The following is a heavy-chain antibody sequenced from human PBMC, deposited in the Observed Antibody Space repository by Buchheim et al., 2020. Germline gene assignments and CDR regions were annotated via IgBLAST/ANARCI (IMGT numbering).Heavy chain of an antibody. V-gene: IGHV4-30-4*01. CDR1: GGSISSGDYY. D-gene: IGHD3-10*02. CDR3: ARGPATTFGYYYYYGMDV. J-gene: IGHJ6*02. Sequence: QVQLQESGPGLVKPSQTLSLTCTVSGGSISSGDYYWSWIRQPPGKGLEWIGYIYYSGSTYYNPSLKSRVTISVDTYKNQFSLKQSSVTAADTAVYYCARGPATTFGYYYYYGMDVWGQGTT. CDR2: IYYSGST.